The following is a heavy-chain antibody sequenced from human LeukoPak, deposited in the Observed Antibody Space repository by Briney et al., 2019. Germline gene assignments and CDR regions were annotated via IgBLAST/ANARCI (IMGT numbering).Heavy chain of an antibody. J-gene: IGHJ4*02. V-gene: IGHV3-74*01. CDR1: GFTFSNYW. CDR2: ISGDGSSR. D-gene: IGHD6-13*01. Sequence: GGSLRLSCAASGFTFSNYWMHWVRQAPGKGLVWVSRISGDGSSRNYADSVMGRFTISRDNAKNTVYLQMNSLRAEDTAVYYCASASSHRIAAGGDYWGQGTLVTVSS. CDR3: ASASSHRIAAGGDY.